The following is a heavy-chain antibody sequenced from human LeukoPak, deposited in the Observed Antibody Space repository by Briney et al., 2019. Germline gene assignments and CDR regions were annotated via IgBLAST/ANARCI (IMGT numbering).Heavy chain of an antibody. Sequence: WGFTLRSYGMHGVRQAXGKGGXGXXVIWYEGSNKYYADSVKGRFTICRENEKNKLYLQMNSLRAEDTAVYYCARERQWLATDAFDIWGQGTMVPVS. CDR3: ARERQWLATDAFDI. V-gene: IGHV3-33*01. J-gene: IGHJ3*02. CDR1: GFTLRSYG. CDR2: IWYEGSNK. D-gene: IGHD6-19*01.